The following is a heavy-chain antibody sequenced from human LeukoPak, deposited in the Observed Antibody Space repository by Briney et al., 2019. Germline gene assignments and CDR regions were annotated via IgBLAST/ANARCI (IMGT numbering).Heavy chain of an antibody. CDR1: GGSFSGYY. V-gene: IGHV4-34*01. CDR2: INHSGST. CDR3: ARGSIVLMVYARDAFDI. Sequence: SETLSLTCAVYGGSFSGYYWSWIRQPPGKGLEWIGEINHSGSTNYNPSLKSRVTISVDTSKNQFSLKLSSVTAADTAVYYCARGSIVLMVYARDAFDIWGQGTMVTVSS. J-gene: IGHJ3*02. D-gene: IGHD2-8*01.